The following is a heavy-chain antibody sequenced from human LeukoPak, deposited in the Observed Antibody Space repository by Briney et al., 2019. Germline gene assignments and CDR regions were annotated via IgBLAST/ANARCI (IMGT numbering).Heavy chain of an antibody. J-gene: IGHJ6*02. Sequence: AGGSLRLSCAASGFTFSDHYMSWIRQAPGTGLEWVPYISTSSSHTDYADSVKGRFTISRDDAKDSLFLQMNSLRAEDTAVYYCARGHYGLDVWGQGTTVTVSS. CDR2: ISTSSSHT. CDR3: ARGHYGLDV. V-gene: IGHV3-11*05. CDR1: GFTFSDHY.